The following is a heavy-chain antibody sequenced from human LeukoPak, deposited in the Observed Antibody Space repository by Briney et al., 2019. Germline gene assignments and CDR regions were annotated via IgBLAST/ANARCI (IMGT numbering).Heavy chain of an antibody. V-gene: IGHV3-21*01. D-gene: IGHD1-26*01. Sequence: PGGSLRLSCAASGFTFSDYSMNWVRQAPGKGLEWVSSISRSSRHVYYADSLEGRFTISRDDAKNTLYLQMNSLRVEDMAVYYCVKDLRRVGATTAYLHHWGQGTLVTVSS. CDR3: VKDLRRVGATTAYLHH. J-gene: IGHJ1*01. CDR2: ISRSSRHV. CDR1: GFTFSDYS.